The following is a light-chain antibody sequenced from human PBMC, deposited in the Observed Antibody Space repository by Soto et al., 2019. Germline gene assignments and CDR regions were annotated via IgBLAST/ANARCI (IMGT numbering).Light chain of an antibody. CDR1: GSDIGGYNY. CDR3: SSYTSSNSLVV. V-gene: IGLV2-14*01. J-gene: IGLJ3*02. Sequence: QSALTQPASVSGSPGQSITISCTGTGSDIGGYNYVSWYQQHPGKAPKLIIYEVTNRPSGVSNRFSGSKSDNTASLTISGLQAEDEADYYCSSYTSSNSLVVFGGGTQLTVL. CDR2: EVT.